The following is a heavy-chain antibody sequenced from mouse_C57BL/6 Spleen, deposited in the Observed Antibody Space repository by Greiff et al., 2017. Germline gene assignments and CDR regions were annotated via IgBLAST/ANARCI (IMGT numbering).Heavy chain of an antibody. V-gene: IGHV2-2*01. Sequence: QVHVKQSGPGLVQPSQRLSITCTVSGFSLTSYGVHWVRQSPGKGLEWLGVIWSGGSTDYNAAFISRLSISKNNSKSQVFFKMNSLQADDTAIYYCARNFYDYYAMDYWGQGTSVTVSS. J-gene: IGHJ4*01. CDR1: GFSLTSYG. CDR3: ARNFYDYYAMDY. D-gene: IGHD2-3*01. CDR2: IWSGGST.